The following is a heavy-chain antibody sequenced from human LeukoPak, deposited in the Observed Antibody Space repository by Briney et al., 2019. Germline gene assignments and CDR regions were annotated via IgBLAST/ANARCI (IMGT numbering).Heavy chain of an antibody. CDR3: ARARQLPWFAAYYYYYMDV. V-gene: IGHV1-8*02. D-gene: IGHD3-10*01. CDR1: GYTFTSYG. Sequence: ASVKVSCKASGYTFTSYGISWVRQATGQGLEWMGWMNPNSGNTGYAQKFQGRVTMTRNTSISTAYMELSSLRSEDTAVYYCARARQLPWFAAYYYYYMDVWGKGTTVTISS. J-gene: IGHJ6*03. CDR2: MNPNSGNT.